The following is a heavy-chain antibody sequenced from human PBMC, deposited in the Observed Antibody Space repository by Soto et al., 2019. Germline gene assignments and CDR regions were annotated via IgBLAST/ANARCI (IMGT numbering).Heavy chain of an antibody. CDR1: GFTFSSYG. D-gene: IGHD3-3*01. J-gene: IGHJ2*01. CDR3: AKDPPVLRFLEWFRPSWYFDL. CDR2: ISYDGSNK. V-gene: IGHV3-30*18. Sequence: GGSLRLSCAASGFTFSSYGVHWVRQAPGKGLEWVAVISYDGSNKYYADSVKGRLTISRDNSKNTLYLQMNSLRAEDTAVYYCAKDPPVLRFLEWFRPSWYFDLWGRGTLVTVSS.